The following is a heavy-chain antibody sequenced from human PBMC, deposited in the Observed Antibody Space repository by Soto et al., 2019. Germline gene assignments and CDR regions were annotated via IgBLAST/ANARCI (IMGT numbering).Heavy chain of an antibody. Sequence: SETLSLTCTVSGGSISSYYWSWIRQPPGKGLEWIGYIYYSGSTNYNPSLKSRVTISVDTSKNQFSLKLSSVTAADTAVYYCARVGFSHYDSSGYYYGPFDYWGQGTLVTVSS. V-gene: IGHV4-59*01. J-gene: IGHJ4*02. CDR3: ARVGFSHYDSSGYYYGPFDY. CDR1: GGSISSYY. D-gene: IGHD3-22*01. CDR2: IYYSGST.